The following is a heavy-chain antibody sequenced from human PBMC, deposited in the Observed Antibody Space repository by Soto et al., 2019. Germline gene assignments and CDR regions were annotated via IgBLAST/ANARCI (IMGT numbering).Heavy chain of an antibody. V-gene: IGHV4-31*03. CDR3: VRASVDRGYSSGWPRFDY. D-gene: IGHD6-19*01. CDR2: IYYSGST. CDR1: GGSISSGGYY. J-gene: IGHJ4*02. Sequence: SETLSLTCTVSGGSISSGGYYWSWIRQHPGKGLEWIGYIYYSGSTYYNPSLKSRVTISVDTSKNQFSLKLSSVTAADTAVYYCVRASVDRGYSSGWPRFDYWGQGTLVTVSS.